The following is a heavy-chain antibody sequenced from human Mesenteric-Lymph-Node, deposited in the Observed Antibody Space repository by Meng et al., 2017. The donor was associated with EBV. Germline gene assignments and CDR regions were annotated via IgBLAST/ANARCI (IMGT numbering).Heavy chain of an antibody. CDR1: GYTFTRYY. J-gene: IGHJ5*02. V-gene: IGHV1-46*01. D-gene: IGHD3-22*01. CDR2: INPSGDFT. CDR3: ASAWGSGSELDP. Sequence: QVQRVQSGAAVEKPGALVKVSCKGSGYTFTRYYIHWVRQAPGQGLEWMGIINPSGDFTSYAPKFQGRVTMTRDTSTNTVYMELSSLRSEDTAVYFCASAWGSGSELDPWGQGTLVTVSS.